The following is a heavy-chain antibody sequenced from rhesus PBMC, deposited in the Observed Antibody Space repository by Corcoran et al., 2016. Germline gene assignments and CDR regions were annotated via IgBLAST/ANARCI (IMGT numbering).Heavy chain of an antibody. CDR2: INNVIRST. CDR1: GCTFSSYW. Sequence: EVQLVESGGGSAKPGGSLRRSCAASGCTFSSYWMNWVRQTLGKGLEWISAINNVIRSTYYAYSVKGRFAIFNDNSKTPLSLQMNSVRAEDTAVYYCAKDGGYCSITYCSSGGYYGLDSWGQGVVVTVSS. CDR3: AKDGGYCSITYCSSGGYYGLDS. V-gene: IGHV3S42*01. D-gene: IGHD2-15*01. J-gene: IGHJ6*01.